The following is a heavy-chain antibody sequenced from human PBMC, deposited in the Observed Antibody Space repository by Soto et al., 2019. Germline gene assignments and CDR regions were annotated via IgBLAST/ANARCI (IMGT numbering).Heavy chain of an antibody. Sequence: EVQLVESGGGLVQPGGSLKLSCAASGFAFSGSAMHWVRQASGRGLEWIGRIRSKANSYTTAYAALLKGRFTVSRDDSKNTAYLHVNSLKTEDTAVYYCTRLGGWDAFDFWGQGTMVTVSS. D-gene: IGHD3-3*01. CDR3: TRLGGWDAFDF. J-gene: IGHJ3*01. V-gene: IGHV3-73*01. CDR2: IRSKANSYTT. CDR1: GFAFSGSA.